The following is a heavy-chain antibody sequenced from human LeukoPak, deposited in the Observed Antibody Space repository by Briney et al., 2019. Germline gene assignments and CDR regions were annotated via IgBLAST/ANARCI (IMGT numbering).Heavy chain of an antibody. Sequence: GGSLRLSCAASGFTFSDYYMNWIRQAPGRGLEWLSYISNTGSAMYYADSVKGRFTISRDNAKNSLYLQMNSLTAEDTAIYYCASDSSGYFGSWGQGTLVTVSS. CDR1: GFTFSDYY. CDR3: ASDSSGYFGS. J-gene: IGHJ4*02. D-gene: IGHD3-22*01. V-gene: IGHV3-11*01. CDR2: ISNTGSAM.